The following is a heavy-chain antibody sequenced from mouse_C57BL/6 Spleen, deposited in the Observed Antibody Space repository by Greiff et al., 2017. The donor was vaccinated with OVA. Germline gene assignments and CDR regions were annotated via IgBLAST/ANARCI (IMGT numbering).Heavy chain of an antibody. CDR1: GFSFNTYA. CDR3: VRQTLYYAMDY. CDR2: IRSKSNNYAT. Sequence: EVMLVESGGGLVQPKGSLKLSCAASGFSFNTYAMNWVRQAPGKGLEWVARIRSKSNNYATYYADSVKDRFTISRDDSESMLYLQMNNLKTEDTAMYYCVRQTLYYAMDYWGQGTSVTVSS. V-gene: IGHV10-1*01. J-gene: IGHJ4*01.